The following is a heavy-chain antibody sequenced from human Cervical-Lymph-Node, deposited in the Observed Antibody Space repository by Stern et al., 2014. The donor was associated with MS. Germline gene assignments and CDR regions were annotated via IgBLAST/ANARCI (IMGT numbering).Heavy chain of an antibody. D-gene: IGHD3-10*01. CDR1: GGSIRTNY. CDR2: IYHSGFT. CDR3: ARSWGVSPNYDY. Sequence: VQLVESGPGLVKPSETLSLTCTVSGGSIRTNYWTWIRQPPGKGLEWIGYIYHSGFTNYNPSLKSRVTISVDTSKNQFSLYLNSVTAADTAVYYCARSWGVSPNYDYWGQGARVTVSS. J-gene: IGHJ4*02. V-gene: IGHV4-59*01.